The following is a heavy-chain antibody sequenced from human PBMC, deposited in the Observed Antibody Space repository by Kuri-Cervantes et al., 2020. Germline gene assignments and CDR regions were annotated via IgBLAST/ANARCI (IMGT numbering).Heavy chain of an antibody. J-gene: IGHJ4*02. D-gene: IGHD2-21*01. CDR2: ITSSGGFM. V-gene: IGHV3-48*03. Sequence: GGSLRLSCAASGFTFSSYEMNWVRQAPGKGLEWVSYITSSGGFMFYADSVKGRFTISRDNAKNSLYLEMNSLRAEDTAVYYCAREIMYCGGDCNDYWGQGTLVTVSS. CDR3: AREIMYCGGDCNDY. CDR1: GFTFSSYE.